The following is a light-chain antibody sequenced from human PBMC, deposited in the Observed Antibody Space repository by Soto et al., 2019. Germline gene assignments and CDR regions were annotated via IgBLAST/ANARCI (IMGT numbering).Light chain of an antibody. V-gene: IGKV3-15*01. Sequence: EIVVTQSPGILSVSPGDRATLSCRASQSVSKNLAWYQQKPGQAPTHLIYAASTRATGIPARFTGSGSGTDFTLTISSLQSEEFAVYYCQEYSKWPLFTFGPGTRLDIK. CDR2: AAS. CDR1: QSVSKN. J-gene: IGKJ3*01. CDR3: QEYSKWPLFT.